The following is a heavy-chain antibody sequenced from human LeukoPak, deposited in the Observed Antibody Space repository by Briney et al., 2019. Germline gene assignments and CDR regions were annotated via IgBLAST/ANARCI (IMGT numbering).Heavy chain of an antibody. V-gene: IGHV3-64D*06. D-gene: IGHD5-18*01. Sequence: GGSLGLSCSASGFTFSDYAIHWVRQAPGKGLEYLSAISNSGGTTYYADSVKGRFTISRDNSKNTLYLQMSTLRPEDTAVYYCAKDMGYSFGHGFDYWGQGSLATVSS. CDR3: AKDMGYSFGHGFDY. J-gene: IGHJ4*02. CDR2: ISNSGGTT. CDR1: GFTFSDYA.